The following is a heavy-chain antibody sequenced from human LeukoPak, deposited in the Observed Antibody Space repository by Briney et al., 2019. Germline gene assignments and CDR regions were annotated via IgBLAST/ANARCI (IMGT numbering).Heavy chain of an antibody. D-gene: IGHD2-21*01. V-gene: IGHV3-64*01. CDR2: ISSNGGST. Sequence: QPGGSLRLSCAASGFTFSNYGMHWVRQAPGKGLEYVSAISSNGGSTYYANSVKGRFTISRDNSKNTLYLQMGSLRAEDMAVYYCARDSWFARAFDIWGQGTMVTVSS. CDR3: ARDSWFARAFDI. J-gene: IGHJ3*02. CDR1: GFTFSNYG.